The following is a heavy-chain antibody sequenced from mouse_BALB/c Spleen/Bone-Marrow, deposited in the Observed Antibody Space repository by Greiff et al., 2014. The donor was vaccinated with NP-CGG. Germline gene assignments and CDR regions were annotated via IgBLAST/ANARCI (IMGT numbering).Heavy chain of an antibody. CDR2: IDPANGNT. V-gene: IGHV14-3*02. CDR1: GFNIKDTY. Sequence: VQLQQSGAELVKPGASVKLSCTAFGFNIKDTYMHWVKQRPEQGLEWIGRIDPANGNTKYDPKFQGKATITADTSSNTAYLQHSSLTSEDTAVFYCSRYYDGYYVAYWGQGTTLTVSS. CDR3: SRYYDGYYVAY. D-gene: IGHD1-2*01. J-gene: IGHJ2*01.